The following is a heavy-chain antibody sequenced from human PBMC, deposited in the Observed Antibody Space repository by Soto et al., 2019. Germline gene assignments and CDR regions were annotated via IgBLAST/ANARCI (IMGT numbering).Heavy chain of an antibody. Sequence: QVQLQESGPGLVKPSETLSLTCTVSSASISNHYWSWVRQPPGKGLEWIGYTHYSGHTNYNPSLKSRVTISLDTSKNRLSLKLTSVTAADTAVYYCAREGGITYYEFDYWGQGTLVTVSS. CDR2: THYSGHT. D-gene: IGHD3-10*01. CDR1: SASISNHY. CDR3: AREGGITYYEFDY. V-gene: IGHV4-59*11. J-gene: IGHJ4*02.